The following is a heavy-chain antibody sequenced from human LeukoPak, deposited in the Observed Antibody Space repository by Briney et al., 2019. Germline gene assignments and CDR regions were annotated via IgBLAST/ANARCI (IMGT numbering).Heavy chain of an antibody. CDR3: ARLPHPPYYDFWSGYYETPYYYYGVDV. Sequence: SETLSLTCAVYGGTFSGYYWSWIRQPPGKGMEWIGEINHSGSTNYNPSLKSRVTISVDTSKNQFSLKLSSVTAADTAVYYCARLPHPPYYDFWSGYYETPYYYYGVDVWGQGTTVTVSS. CDR2: INHSGST. D-gene: IGHD3-3*01. J-gene: IGHJ6*02. V-gene: IGHV4-34*01. CDR1: GGTFSGYY.